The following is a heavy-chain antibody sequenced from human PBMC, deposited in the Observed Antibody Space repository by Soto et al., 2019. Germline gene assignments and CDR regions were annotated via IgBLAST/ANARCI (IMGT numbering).Heavy chain of an antibody. CDR3: ARASGSGWYSGV. J-gene: IGHJ6*02. CDR2: IIPILGIA. CDR1: GGTFSSYT. D-gene: IGHD6-19*01. Sequence: QVQLVQSGAEVKKPGSSVKVSCKASGGTFSSYTISWVRQAPGQGLEWMGRIIPILGIANYAQKFQGRVTITADKSTSTAYMELRSLRSEDTAVYCCARASGSGWYSGVWGQGTTVTVSS. V-gene: IGHV1-69*02.